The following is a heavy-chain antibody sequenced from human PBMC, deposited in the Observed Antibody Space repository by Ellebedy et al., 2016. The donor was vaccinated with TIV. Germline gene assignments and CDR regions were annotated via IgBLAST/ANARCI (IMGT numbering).Heavy chain of an antibody. Sequence: GESLKISCEASGYSFNIYWIGWVRQKPGKGLEWMWIIYPGDSDTRYSPSFQGQVTISVDKSINTAYLPWTSLKASDTAMYYCATYDFSLDWFDPWGQGTQVIVSS. J-gene: IGHJ5*02. CDR1: GYSFNIYW. D-gene: IGHD4-11*01. CDR3: ATYDFSLDWFDP. V-gene: IGHV5-51*01. CDR2: IYPGDSDT.